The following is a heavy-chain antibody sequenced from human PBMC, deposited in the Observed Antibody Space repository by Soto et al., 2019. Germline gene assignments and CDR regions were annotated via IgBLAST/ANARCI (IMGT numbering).Heavy chain of an antibody. D-gene: IGHD3-16*02. V-gene: IGHV1-46*03. CDR1: GYTFTSYD. CDR3: ARGEYYDYIWGSYRYNFFDY. CDR2: INPSGGST. Sequence: ASVKVSCKASGYTFTSYDMHWVRQAPGQGLEWMGIINPSGGSTSYAQKFQGRVTMTRDTSTSTVYMELSSLRSEDTAVYYCARGEYYDYIWGSYRYNFFDYWGQGTLVTVSS. J-gene: IGHJ4*02.